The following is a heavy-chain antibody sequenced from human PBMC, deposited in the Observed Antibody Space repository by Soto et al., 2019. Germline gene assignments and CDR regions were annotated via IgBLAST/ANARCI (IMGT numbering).Heavy chain of an antibody. V-gene: IGHV1-69*06. D-gene: IGHD2-21*02. CDR3: ASKAACGGDCYAFAS. CDR2: IIPLFGTA. Sequence: VYLVQSGAEVKKPGSSVKISCKASGGIFSSNTINWVRQAAGQGLEWMGGIIPLFGTANYAEKFQGRVTITADKSTKTEYMELTSLRSEDTAVYYCASKAACGGDCYAFASWGQGTLVTVSS. CDR1: GGIFSSNT. J-gene: IGHJ4*02.